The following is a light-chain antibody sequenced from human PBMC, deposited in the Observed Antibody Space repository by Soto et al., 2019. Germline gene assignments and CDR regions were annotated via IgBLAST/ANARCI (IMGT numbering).Light chain of an antibody. Sequence: QSVLTQPPLVSAAPGQKVTISCSGSSSNIGKNYVSWYQQLPGTAPKLLIYDNNKRPSGIPDRFSGSKSGTSATLGITGLQTGDEADYYCGTWDSSLSDFYVFGTATKVTVL. CDR3: GTWDSSLSDFYV. CDR1: SSNIGKNY. V-gene: IGLV1-51*01. CDR2: DNN. J-gene: IGLJ1*01.